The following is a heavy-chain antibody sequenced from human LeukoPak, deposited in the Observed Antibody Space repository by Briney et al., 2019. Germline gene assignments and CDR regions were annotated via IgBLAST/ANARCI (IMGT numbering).Heavy chain of an antibody. D-gene: IGHD1-26*01. J-gene: IGHJ6*02. CDR1: GFTFSAYA. CDR2: IGGSGGNI. Sequence: GGSLRLSCAASGFTFSAYAMNWVRQAPGKGLEWVSGIGGSGGNINYADSVKGRFSISRDNSESTLFLQMNSLRAEDTAVYYCRWDRSMFYAMDEWGQGTMVTVSS. CDR3: RWDRSMFYAMDE. V-gene: IGHV3-23*01.